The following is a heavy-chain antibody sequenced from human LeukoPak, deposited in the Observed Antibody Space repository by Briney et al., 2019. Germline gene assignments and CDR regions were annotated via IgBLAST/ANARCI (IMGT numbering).Heavy chain of an antibody. Sequence: GGSLRLSCAASGFTLSSYAMSWVRQTPGKGLECVSTIRDSDGRTYYADSVEGRFTISRDNSTNTLYLQMNSLRAGDTAIYYCAKSCNTETVDYWGQGTLVTVSS. CDR1: GFTLSSYA. CDR3: AKSCNTETVDY. J-gene: IGHJ4*02. D-gene: IGHD2-2*02. CDR2: IRDSDGRT. V-gene: IGHV3-23*01.